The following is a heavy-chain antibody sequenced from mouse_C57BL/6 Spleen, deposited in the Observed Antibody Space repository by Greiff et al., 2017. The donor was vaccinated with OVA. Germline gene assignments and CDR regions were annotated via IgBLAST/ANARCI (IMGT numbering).Heavy chain of an antibody. CDR2: IYPRSGNT. Sequence: VQLKESGAELARPGASVKLSCKASGYTFTSYGISWVKQRTGQGLEWIGEIYPRSGNTYYNEKFKGKATLTADKSSSTAYMELRSLTSEDSAVYFCARAATVVADYFDYWGQGTTLTVSS. D-gene: IGHD1-1*01. CDR1: GYTFTSYG. CDR3: ARAATVVADYFDY. J-gene: IGHJ2*01. V-gene: IGHV1-81*01.